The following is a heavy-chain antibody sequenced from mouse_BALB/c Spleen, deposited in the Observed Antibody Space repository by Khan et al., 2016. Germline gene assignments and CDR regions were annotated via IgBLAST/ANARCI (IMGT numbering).Heavy chain of an antibody. V-gene: IGHV1-69*02. D-gene: IGHD1-1*01. CDR2: IYPSDSYT. CDR1: GYIFTSYW. Sequence: QVQLQQSGAELVKPGASVTLSCKASGYIFTSYWLNWVKQRPGQGLEWIGNIYPSDSYTNYNQKFKDRAALTVDRSSSTAYMQLSSPTSEDSAVYYCTRSGGSAYDYWGQGTALTVSS. CDR3: TRSGGSAYDY. J-gene: IGHJ2*01.